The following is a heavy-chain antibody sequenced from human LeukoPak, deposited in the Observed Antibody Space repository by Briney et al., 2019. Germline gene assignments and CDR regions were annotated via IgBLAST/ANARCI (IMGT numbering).Heavy chain of an antibody. V-gene: IGHV4-30-2*01. Sequence: SETLSLTCTVSGGSISSGGYYWSWIRQPPGKGLEWIGYVYHSGSTYYNPSLKSRVTISVDRSKNQFSLKLSSVTAADTAVYYCARVFIGYCSSTSCAGDYWGQGTLVTVSS. CDR2: VYHSGST. CDR3: ARVFIGYCSSTSCAGDY. CDR1: GGSISSGGYY. J-gene: IGHJ4*02. D-gene: IGHD2-2*01.